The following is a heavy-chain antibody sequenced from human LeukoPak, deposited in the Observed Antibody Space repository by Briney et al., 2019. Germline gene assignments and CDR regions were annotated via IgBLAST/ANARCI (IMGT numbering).Heavy chain of an antibody. CDR1: GYSFTNYY. V-gene: IGHV1-46*01. Sequence: ASVKVSCKASGYSFTNYYMHWVRQAPGQGLEWMGMINPSGVSTTYAQKFQGRVTMTRDMSTSTVYMELSSLTSEDTAVYYCARTRGYYFDYWGQGTLVTVSS. CDR2: INPSGVST. CDR3: ARTRGYYFDY. J-gene: IGHJ4*02.